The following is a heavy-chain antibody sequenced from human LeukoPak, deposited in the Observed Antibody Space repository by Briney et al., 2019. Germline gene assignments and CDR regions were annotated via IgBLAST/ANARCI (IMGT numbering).Heavy chain of an antibody. D-gene: IGHD5/OR15-5a*01. CDR3: VKEREYSVHDPVDDY. CDR2: ISGGADST. Sequence: GGSLRLSCAASGFSFSSCAMGWVRQAPGKGPDWVSSISGGADSTYYADSVKGRFTISRDNSKNTLYLQINSLRVEDTAIYYCVKEREYSVHDPVDDYCREAALVTFSS. V-gene: IGHV3-23*01. CDR1: GFSFSSCA. J-gene: IGHJ4*02.